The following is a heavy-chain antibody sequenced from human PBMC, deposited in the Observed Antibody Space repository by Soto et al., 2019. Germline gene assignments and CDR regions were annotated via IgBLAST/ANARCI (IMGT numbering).Heavy chain of an antibody. D-gene: IGHD2-15*01. CDR2: IIPIFGTA. V-gene: IGHV1-69*01. CDR1: GGTFSSYA. Sequence: VQLVQSGAEVKKPGSSVKVSCKASGGTFSSYAISWVRQAPGQGLEWMGGIIPIFGTANYAQKFQGRVTITADESTSTAYMELSSLRSEDTAVYYCARLSCSGGSCYGGEDGIDYWGQGTLVTVSS. J-gene: IGHJ4*02. CDR3: ARLSCSGGSCYGGEDGIDY.